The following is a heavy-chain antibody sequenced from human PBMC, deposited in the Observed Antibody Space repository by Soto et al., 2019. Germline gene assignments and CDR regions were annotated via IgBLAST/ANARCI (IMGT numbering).Heavy chain of an antibody. CDR3: ARVTKDYDFWSGYPWGAFDI. J-gene: IGHJ3*02. CDR2: MNPNSGNT. Sequence: QVQLVQSGAEVKKPGASVKVSCKASGYTFTSYDINWVRQATGQGPEWMGWMNPNSGNTGYAQKFQGRVTMTRNTSISTAYMELSSLRSEDTAVYYCARVTKDYDFWSGYPWGAFDIWGQGTMVTVSS. D-gene: IGHD3-3*01. CDR1: GYTFTSYD. V-gene: IGHV1-8*01.